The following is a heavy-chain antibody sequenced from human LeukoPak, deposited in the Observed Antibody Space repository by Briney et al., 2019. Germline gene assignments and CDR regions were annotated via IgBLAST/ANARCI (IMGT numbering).Heavy chain of an antibody. CDR3: ARGEGAFPLFDY. D-gene: IGHD1-26*01. V-gene: IGHV3-66*01. CDR2: IYSGGST. J-gene: IGHJ4*02. Sequence: GGSLRLSCAASGFTVSGNYMSWVRQAPGKGLEWVSVIYSGGSTYYGDSVKGRFTISRDNSKNTLYLQMNSLRVEDTAVYYCARGEGAFPLFDYWGQGTLVTVSS. CDR1: GFTVSGNY.